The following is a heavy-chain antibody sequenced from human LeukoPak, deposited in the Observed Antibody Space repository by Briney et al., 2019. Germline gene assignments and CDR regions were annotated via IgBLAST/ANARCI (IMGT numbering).Heavy chain of an antibody. D-gene: IGHD3-3*02. CDR2: IRDDGSEK. V-gene: IGHV3-7*03. CDR3: TKSGSSVFWS. CDR1: GFTFANHW. J-gene: IGHJ4*02. Sequence: QPGESLRLSCAASGFTFANHWVSWVRQAPGKGLEWVANIRDDGSEKYYVDSVKGRFTVSRDNVKNSVFLQMNSLRVDDTAVYYCTKSGSSVFWSWGQGTLVTVSP.